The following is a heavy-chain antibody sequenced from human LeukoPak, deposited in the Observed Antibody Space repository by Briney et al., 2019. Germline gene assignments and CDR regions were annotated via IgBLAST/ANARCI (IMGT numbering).Heavy chain of an antibody. CDR1: GFTFSSYS. V-gene: IGHV3-48*04. CDR2: ISSSSSTI. Sequence: GGSLRLSCAASGFTFSSYSMNWVRQAPGKGLEWVSYISSSSSTIYYADSVKGRFTISRDNAKNSLYLQMNSLRAEDTAVYYCARGGYYDSSGYSNDAFDIWGQGTMVTVSS. CDR3: ARGGYYDSSGYSNDAFDI. D-gene: IGHD3-22*01. J-gene: IGHJ3*02.